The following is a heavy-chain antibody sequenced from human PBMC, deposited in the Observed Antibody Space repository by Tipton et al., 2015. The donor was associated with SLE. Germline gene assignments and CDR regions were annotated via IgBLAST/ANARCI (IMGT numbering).Heavy chain of an antibody. CDR2: VYSSGST. CDR1: GFTFSVSA. V-gene: IGHV4-4*07. CDR3: ARGGGSYYDY. Sequence: LRLSCAASGFTFSVSAMHWVRPAPGKGLEWIGRVYSSGSTIYNPSIKSRITLSLDTSKNQFYLRVNSVTAADTAVYYCARGGGSYYDYWGQGTLVTVSS. D-gene: IGHD1-26*01. J-gene: IGHJ4*02.